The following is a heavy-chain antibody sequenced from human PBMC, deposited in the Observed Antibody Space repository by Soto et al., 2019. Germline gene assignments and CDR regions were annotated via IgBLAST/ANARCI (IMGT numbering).Heavy chain of an antibody. D-gene: IGHD3-3*01. J-gene: IGHJ3*02. CDR1: GFSFSTYS. CDR2: IHSSSRYI. V-gene: IGHV3-21*01. Sequence: EVQLVEAGGGQVKPGGSLRLSCAASGFSFSTYSMNWVRQAPGKGLEWVSSIHSSSRYIYYADSVKGRFTISRDNANKSLFLQMNSPRAEDTAVYYCARGSQNFWMREDAFDIWGQGTMVSVSS. CDR3: ARGSQNFWMREDAFDI.